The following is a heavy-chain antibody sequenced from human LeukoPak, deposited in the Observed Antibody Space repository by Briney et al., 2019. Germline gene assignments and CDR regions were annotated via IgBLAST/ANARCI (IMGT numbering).Heavy chain of an antibody. CDR2: TYSGGST. J-gene: IGHJ4*02. Sequence: GGSLRLSCAASGFTVSNNYMTWVRQAPGKGLEWVSVTYSGGSTYYADSVKGRFIISRDNSKNTLYLQMNSLRAEDTAVYYCARDRGIAARPGYFDYWGQGTLVTVSS. V-gene: IGHV3-66*01. CDR1: GFTVSNNY. D-gene: IGHD6-6*01. CDR3: ARDRGIAARPGYFDY.